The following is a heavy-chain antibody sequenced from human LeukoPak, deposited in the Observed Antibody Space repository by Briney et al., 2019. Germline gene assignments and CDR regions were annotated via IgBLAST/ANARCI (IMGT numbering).Heavy chain of an antibody. V-gene: IGHV1-2*06. CDR3: ARGYCSSTSCSIDY. J-gene: IGHJ4*02. Sequence: ASVTVSCKASGYTFTGYYMHWVRQAPGQGLEWMGRINPNSGGTNYAQKFQGRVTMTRDTSISTAYMELSRLRSDDTAVYYCARGYCSSTSCSIDYWGQGTLVTVSS. D-gene: IGHD2-2*01. CDR1: GYTFTGYY. CDR2: INPNSGGT.